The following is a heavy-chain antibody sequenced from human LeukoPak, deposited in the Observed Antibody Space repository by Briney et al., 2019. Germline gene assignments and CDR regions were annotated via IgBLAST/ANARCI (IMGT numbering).Heavy chain of an antibody. CDR2: IYYSGST. Sequence: SETLSLTCSVSGGSFSSYYWGWIRQPPGKGLEWIGSIYYSGSTYYNPSLKSRVTISVDTSKNQFSLKLSSVTAADTAVYYCARRCYYGSGSLLWGQGTLVTVSS. V-gene: IGHV4-39*01. D-gene: IGHD3-10*01. CDR3: ARRCYYGSGSLL. CDR1: GGSFSSYY. J-gene: IGHJ4*02.